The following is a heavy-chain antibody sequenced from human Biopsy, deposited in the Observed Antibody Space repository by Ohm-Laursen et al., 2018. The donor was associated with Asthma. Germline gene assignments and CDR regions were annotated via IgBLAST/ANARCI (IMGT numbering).Heavy chain of an antibody. J-gene: IGHJ5*02. CDR1: GFSFSNFG. V-gene: IGHV3-30*03. CDR3: ARGQGRGIQLWSLDP. CDR2: ISFDGSNE. Sequence: SLRLSCSASGFSFSNFGMHWVRQAPGKGLEWVAVISFDGSNEDYADSVRGRFTISRDYSKNTLYLQMHSLRAEDTAVYFCARGQGRGIQLWSLDPWGQGILVTVSS. D-gene: IGHD5-18*01.